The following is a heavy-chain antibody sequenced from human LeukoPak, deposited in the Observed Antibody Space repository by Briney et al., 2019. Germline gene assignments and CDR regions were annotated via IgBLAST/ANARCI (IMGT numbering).Heavy chain of an antibody. CDR3: ATSEPWSGYSGYDPYY. Sequence: ASVKVSCKVSGYTLTELSMHWVRQAPGKGLEWMGGFDPEDGETIYAQKFQGRVTMTEDTSTDTAYMELSSLRSEDTAVYYRATSEPWSGYSGYDPYYWGQGTLVTVSS. CDR2: FDPEDGET. J-gene: IGHJ4*02. V-gene: IGHV1-24*01. D-gene: IGHD5-12*01. CDR1: GYTLTELS.